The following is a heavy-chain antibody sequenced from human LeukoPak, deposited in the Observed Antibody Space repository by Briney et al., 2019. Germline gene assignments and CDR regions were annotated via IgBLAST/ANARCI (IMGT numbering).Heavy chain of an antibody. CDR3: AREVGAVDI. V-gene: IGHV4-39*01. Sequence: SETLSLTCTVSGGSISSRSYYWGWIRQPPGRGLEWIGNIYYSGSTYYNPSLKSRVTISVDTAKNQFSLKLSSVTAADTAVYYCAREVGAVDIWGHGTLVTVSS. CDR1: GGSISSRSYY. CDR2: IYYSGST. J-gene: IGHJ3*02.